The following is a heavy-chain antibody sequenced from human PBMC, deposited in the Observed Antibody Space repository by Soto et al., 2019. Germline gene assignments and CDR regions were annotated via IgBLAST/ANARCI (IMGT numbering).Heavy chain of an antibody. CDR2: IGTAGDT. CDR1: GFTFSSYD. CDR3: ERPYCSSTSCSSDAFDI. Sequence: GGSLRLSCAASGFTFSSYDMHWVRQATGKGLEWVSAIGTAGDTYYPGSVKGRFTISRENAKNSLHLQMNSLRAGDTAVYYCERPYCSSTSCSSDAFDIWGQGTMVTVSS. D-gene: IGHD2-2*01. J-gene: IGHJ3*02. V-gene: IGHV3-13*01.